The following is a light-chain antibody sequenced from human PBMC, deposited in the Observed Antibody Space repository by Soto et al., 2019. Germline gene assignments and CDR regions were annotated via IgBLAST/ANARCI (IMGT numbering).Light chain of an antibody. CDR2: EVS. J-gene: IGLJ1*01. CDR3: SSYTASSHYV. CDR1: SNDVGGYNY. Sequence: QSALTQPASVSGSPGQSITISCTGTSNDVGGYNYVSWYQQHPGKAPKLVIYEVSHRPSGISDRFSGSKSGNTASLTISGRQVEDEAEYYCSSYTASSHYVFGPGTKVTVL. V-gene: IGLV2-14*01.